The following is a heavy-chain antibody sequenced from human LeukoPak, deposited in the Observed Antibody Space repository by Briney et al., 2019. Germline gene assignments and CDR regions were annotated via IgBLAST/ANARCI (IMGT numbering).Heavy chain of an antibody. CDR1: GFTFSSYA. J-gene: IGHJ4*02. V-gene: IGHV3-15*01. CDR3: STLTSRGLSDS. CDR2: IKSKADGETI. D-gene: IGHD1-20*01. Sequence: PGGSLRLSCAASGFTFSSYAMSWVRQAPGKGLEWVGRIKSKADGETIDYAAPVKGRFTFSRDDSKNMLYLQMNSLKSEDTAVYYCSTLTSRGLSDSWGQGTLVTVSS.